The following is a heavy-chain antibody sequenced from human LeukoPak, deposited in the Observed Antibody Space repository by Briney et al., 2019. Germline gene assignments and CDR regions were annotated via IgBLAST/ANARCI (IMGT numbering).Heavy chain of an antibody. J-gene: IGHJ3*02. Sequence: PGGSLRLSCAASGFKFSSYSMKWVRQAPGKGLEWVSGINWNGGSTGYADSVKGRFTISRDNAKNSLYLQMNSLRAEDTALYYCARDVVDAFDIWGQGTMVTVSS. CDR3: ARDVVDAFDI. CDR1: GFKFSSYS. CDR2: INWNGGST. V-gene: IGHV3-20*04. D-gene: IGHD2-2*01.